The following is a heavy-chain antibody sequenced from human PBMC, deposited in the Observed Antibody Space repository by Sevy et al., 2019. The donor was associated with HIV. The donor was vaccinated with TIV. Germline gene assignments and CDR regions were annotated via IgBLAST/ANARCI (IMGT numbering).Heavy chain of an antibody. D-gene: IGHD3-10*01. J-gene: IGHJ5*02. V-gene: IGHV3-21*01. CDR1: GFTFSSYS. CDR2: ISSSSSYI. Sequence: GRSLRLSCAASGFTFSSYSMNWVRQAPGKGLEWVSSISSSSSYIYYADSVKGRFTISRDNAKNSLYLQMNSLRAEDEAVYYCASDLRRSVTMVRGVIARPGWFDPWGQGTLVTVSS. CDR3: ASDLRRSVTMVRGVIARPGWFDP.